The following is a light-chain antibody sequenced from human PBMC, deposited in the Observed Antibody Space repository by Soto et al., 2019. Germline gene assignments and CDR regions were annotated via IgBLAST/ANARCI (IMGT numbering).Light chain of an antibody. V-gene: IGKV1-5*03. Sequence: DIQMTQSPSTLSASVGDRVTITCRASQSISTWLAWYQQKPGKAPKVLIYKASTLESGVPSRFSGSGSGTEFTLTIISLQPDDFATYYCQQYNSYSLTFGGGTKVDIK. CDR1: QSISTW. CDR2: KAS. J-gene: IGKJ4*01. CDR3: QQYNSYSLT.